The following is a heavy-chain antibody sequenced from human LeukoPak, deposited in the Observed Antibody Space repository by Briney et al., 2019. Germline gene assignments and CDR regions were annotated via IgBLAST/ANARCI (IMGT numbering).Heavy chain of an antibody. CDR3: ARGASSGYYYSFDY. J-gene: IGHJ4*02. Sequence: SETLSLTCTVPGGSISSYYWSWIRQPAGKGLEWIGRIYTSGSTNYNPSLKSRVTMSVDTSKNQFSLKLSSVTAADTAVYYCARGASSGYYYSFDYWGQGTLVTVSS. CDR2: IYTSGST. V-gene: IGHV4-4*07. CDR1: GGSISSYY. D-gene: IGHD3-22*01.